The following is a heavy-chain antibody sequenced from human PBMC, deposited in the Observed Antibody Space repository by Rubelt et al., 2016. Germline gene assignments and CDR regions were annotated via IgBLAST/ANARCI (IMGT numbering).Heavy chain of an antibody. D-gene: IGHD2-2*03. Sequence: QVQLVQSGAEVKKPGASVKVSCKASGYTFTSYAISWVRQAPGQGLEWMGRIIPILGIANYAQQFQGRVTITADKSTSTAYMELGSLSSEDTSVYYCARVPAGYCSSTSCYVSDYWGQGTLVTVSS. CDR3: ARVPAGYCSSTSCYVSDY. CDR2: IIPILGIA. J-gene: IGHJ4*02. CDR1: GYTFTSYA. V-gene: IGHV1-69*04.